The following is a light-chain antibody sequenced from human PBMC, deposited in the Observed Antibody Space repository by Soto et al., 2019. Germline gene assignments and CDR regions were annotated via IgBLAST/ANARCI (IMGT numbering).Light chain of an antibody. CDR2: GAS. V-gene: IGKV3D-20*02. Sequence: EIVLTQSPGTLSLSPGERATLSCRASQSVSSSYLAWYQQKPGQAPRLLIYGASSRATGIPDRFSGSGSGTDFTLTISSLEPEDSAVYYCQQRHRWPITFGQGTRWRL. CDR3: QQRHRWPIT. CDR1: QSVSSSY. J-gene: IGKJ5*01.